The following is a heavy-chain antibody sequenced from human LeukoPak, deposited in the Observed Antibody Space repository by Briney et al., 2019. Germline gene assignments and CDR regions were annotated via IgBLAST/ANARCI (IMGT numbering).Heavy chain of an antibody. CDR2: ISSSGNT. CDR3: ARLGAGPTYYDFWSGYSSFYFDY. V-gene: IGHV4-39*02. CDR1: GGSISSSSYY. D-gene: IGHD3-3*01. J-gene: IGHJ4*02. Sequence: SETLSLTCTVSGGSISSSSYYWGWIRQPPGKGLEWIGGISSSGNTYYNPSLTSRITISIDTSKNHFSLKLSSVTAADTAVYYCARLGAGPTYYDFWSGYSSFYFDYWGQGTLVTVSS.